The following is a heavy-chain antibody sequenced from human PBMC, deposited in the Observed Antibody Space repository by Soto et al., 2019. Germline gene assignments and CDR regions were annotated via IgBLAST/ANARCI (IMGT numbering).Heavy chain of an antibody. CDR3: ARHFHLYVWGSYRYSWFDP. Sequence: SETLSLTCTVSGGSISISSYYWGWSRQPPGKGLEWIGSIYYSGRTYYNPSLKSRVTISVDTSKNQFSLKLRSVTAADTAVYYCARHFHLYVWGSYRYSWFDPWGPGTPAPVSS. D-gene: IGHD3-16*02. CDR2: IYYSGRT. CDR1: GGSISISSYY. J-gene: IGHJ5*02. V-gene: IGHV4-39*01.